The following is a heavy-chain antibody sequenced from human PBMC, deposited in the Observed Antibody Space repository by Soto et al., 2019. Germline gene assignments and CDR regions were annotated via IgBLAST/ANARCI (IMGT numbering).Heavy chain of an antibody. V-gene: IGHV4-34*01. CDR1: GGSFSGYY. CDR3: ARGRAWVVTRPFDY. Sequence: KPSETLSLTCAVYGGSFSGYYWSWIRQPPGKGLEWIGEINHSGSTNYNPSLKSRVTISVDTSKNQFSLKLSSVTAADTAVYYCARGRAWVVTRPFDYWGQGTLVTVSS. J-gene: IGHJ4*02. CDR2: INHSGST. D-gene: IGHD2-21*02.